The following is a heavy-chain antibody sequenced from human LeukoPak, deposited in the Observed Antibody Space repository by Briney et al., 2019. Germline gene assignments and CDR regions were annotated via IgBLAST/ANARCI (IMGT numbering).Heavy chain of an antibody. Sequence: GGSLRLSXAASGFTFSSYAMSWVRQAPGKGLECVSAISGSGGSTYYADSVKGRFTISRDNSKNTLYLQMNSLRVEDTAVYYCAKDITGHNRGWYDYWGQGTLVTVSS. CDR2: ISGSGGST. CDR1: GFTFSSYA. V-gene: IGHV3-23*01. J-gene: IGHJ4*02. D-gene: IGHD6-19*01. CDR3: AKDITGHNRGWYDY.